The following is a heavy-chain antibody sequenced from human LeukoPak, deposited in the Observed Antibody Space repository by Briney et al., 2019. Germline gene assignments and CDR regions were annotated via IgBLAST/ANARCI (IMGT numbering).Heavy chain of an antibody. Sequence: PSETLSLTCTVSGGSIGSSSYYWGWIRQAPGKGLEWIGTIYFDGNTFYNPSLKSRVTLSVDMSKRQFSLSLASVTAADTAIYYCAAENGNFWIGYHYFEDWGQGSLVSVSS. CDR1: GGSIGSSSYY. CDR3: AAENGNFWIGYHYFED. D-gene: IGHD3-3*01. CDR2: IYFDGNT. J-gene: IGHJ4*02. V-gene: IGHV4-39*01.